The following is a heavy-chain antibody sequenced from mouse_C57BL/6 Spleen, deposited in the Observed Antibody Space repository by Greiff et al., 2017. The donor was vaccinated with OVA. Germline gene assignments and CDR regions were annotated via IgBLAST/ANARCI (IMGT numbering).Heavy chain of an antibody. Sequence: EVQLQESGPGLAKPSQTLSLTCSVTGYSITSDYWNWIRKFPGNKLEYMGYISYSGSTYYNPSLKSRISITRDTSKNQYYLQLNSVTTEDTATYYCARYPYYYGSRDWYFDVWGTGTTVTVSS. CDR2: ISYSGST. J-gene: IGHJ1*03. V-gene: IGHV3-8*01. CDR3: ARYPYYYGSRDWYFDV. D-gene: IGHD1-1*01. CDR1: GYSITSDY.